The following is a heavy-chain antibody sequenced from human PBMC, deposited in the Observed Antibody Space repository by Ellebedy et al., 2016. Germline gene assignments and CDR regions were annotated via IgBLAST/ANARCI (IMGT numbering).Heavy chain of an antibody. CDR2: ISYDGSNR. Sequence: GESLKISCSGSGFSFTGYVMHWVRQAPGKGLEWVAFISYDGSNRYYADSVKGRFTISRANPKNTLYLQMNSLRPEDTAVYYCATELRGSYNYWGQGTLVTVSS. CDR1: GFSFTGYV. D-gene: IGHD3-10*01. V-gene: IGHV3-30*03. CDR3: ATELRGSYNY. J-gene: IGHJ4*02.